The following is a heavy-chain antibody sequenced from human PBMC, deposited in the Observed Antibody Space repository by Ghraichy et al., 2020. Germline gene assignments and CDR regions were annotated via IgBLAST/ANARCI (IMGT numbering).Heavy chain of an antibody. D-gene: IGHD3-3*02. CDR1: GYSFSNYD. J-gene: IGHJ4*02. CDR2: ISSYTGNT. CDR3: ATESFP. V-gene: IGHV1-18*01. Sequence: ASVKVSCRTSGYSFSNYDISWVRQAPGHGLEWMGWISSYTGNTEFSQRFQGRLILTTDTSSNTAYMVLMNLRSDDTAVYYCATESFPWGQGTLVTVSS.